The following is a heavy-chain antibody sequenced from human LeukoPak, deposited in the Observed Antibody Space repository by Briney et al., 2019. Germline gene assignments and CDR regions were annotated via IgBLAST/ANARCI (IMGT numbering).Heavy chain of an antibody. CDR2: INPNSGNT. J-gene: IGHJ4*02. Sequence: ASVKVSCKASGYTFTCYDIDWVRQGPGQGLEWMGWINPNSGNTGYAQKFQGRVTMTRNTSISTAYMELSSLRSEDTAVYYCARDPSFDYWGQGTLVTVSS. CDR1: GYTFTCYD. CDR3: ARDPSFDY. V-gene: IGHV1-8*02.